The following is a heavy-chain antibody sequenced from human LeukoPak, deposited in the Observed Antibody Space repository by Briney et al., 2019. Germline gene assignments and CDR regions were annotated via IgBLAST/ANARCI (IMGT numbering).Heavy chain of an antibody. D-gene: IGHD6-19*01. CDR2: INTDGRTT. J-gene: IGHJ4*02. CDR1: GFTFNNYW. CDR3: AKPRETSGFYYFDY. V-gene: IGHV3-74*01. Sequence: GGSLRLSCAASGFTFNNYWIHWVRQAPGKGLVWVSRINTDGRTTTYADSVKGRFTISRDNAKNSLYLQMNSLRAEDTALYYCAKPRETSGFYYFDYWGQGTLVTVSS.